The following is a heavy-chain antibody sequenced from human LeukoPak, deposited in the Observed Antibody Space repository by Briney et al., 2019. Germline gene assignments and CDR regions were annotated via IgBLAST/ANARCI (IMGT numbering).Heavy chain of an antibody. CDR3: ARYYYYYYMDV. V-gene: IGHV4-39*07. J-gene: IGHJ6*03. CDR1: DYSISSSNYY. Sequence: SETLSLTCTVSDYSISSSNYYWGWIRQPPGKGLECIGSVYYSGNTYYNPSLKSRVTISVDTSKNQFSLKLSSVTAADTAVYCCARYYYYYYMDVWGKGTTVTISS. CDR2: VYYSGNT.